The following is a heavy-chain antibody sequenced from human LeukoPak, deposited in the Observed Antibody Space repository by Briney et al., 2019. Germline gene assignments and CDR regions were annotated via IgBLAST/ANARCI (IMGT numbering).Heavy chain of an antibody. V-gene: IGHV3-23*01. D-gene: IGHD3-3*01. Sequence: GGSLRLSCTASGFTFINYSMNWVRQAPGKGLEWVSAISGSGGSTYYADSVKGRFTISRDNSKNTLYLQMNSLRAEDTAVYYCAKDLALSGYYYDYWGQGTLVTVSS. CDR2: ISGSGGST. CDR3: AKDLALSGYYYDY. CDR1: GFTFINYS. J-gene: IGHJ4*02.